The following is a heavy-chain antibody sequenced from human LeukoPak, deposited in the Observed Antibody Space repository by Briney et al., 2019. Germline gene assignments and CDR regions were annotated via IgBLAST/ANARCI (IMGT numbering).Heavy chain of an antibody. CDR2: ISAYNGNT. Sequence: ASVKVSCKASGYTFTSYGISWVRQAPGQGLEWMGWISAYNGNTNYAQKLQGRVTMTTDTSTSTAYMELRSLRSDDTAVYYCARAVTYCTGGSCYPRWFDPWGQGTLVTVSS. J-gene: IGHJ5*02. CDR3: ARAVTYCTGGSCYPRWFDP. CDR1: GYTFTSYG. V-gene: IGHV1-18*01. D-gene: IGHD2-15*01.